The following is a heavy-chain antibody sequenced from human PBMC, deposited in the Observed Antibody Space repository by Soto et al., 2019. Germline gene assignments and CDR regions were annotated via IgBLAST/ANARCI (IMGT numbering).Heavy chain of an antibody. CDR3: ARGPTPGSLPPPKGYAFDI. D-gene: IGHD4-4*01. CDR2: MNPNSGNT. V-gene: IGHV1-8*02. Sequence: ASVKVSCKASGYTFTSYDINWVRQATGQGLEWMGWMNPNSGNTGYAQKFQGRVTMTRNTSISTAYMELSSLRSEDTAVYYCARGPTPGSLPPPKGYAFDIWGQGTMVTVS. CDR1: GYTFTSYD. J-gene: IGHJ3*02.